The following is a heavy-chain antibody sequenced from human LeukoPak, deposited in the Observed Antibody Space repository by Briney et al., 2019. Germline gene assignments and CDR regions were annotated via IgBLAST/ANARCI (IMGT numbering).Heavy chain of an antibody. CDR1: GFTFSSYA. CDR3: ARIIVVVPAAPFDY. CDR2: ISYDGSNK. V-gene: IGHV3-30-3*01. Sequence: GSLRLSCAASGFTFSSYAMHWVRQAPGKGLEWVAVISYDGSNKYYADSVKGRFTISRDNSKNTLYLQMNSLRAEDTAVYYCARIIVVVPAAPFDYWGQGTLVTVSS. D-gene: IGHD2-2*01. J-gene: IGHJ4*02.